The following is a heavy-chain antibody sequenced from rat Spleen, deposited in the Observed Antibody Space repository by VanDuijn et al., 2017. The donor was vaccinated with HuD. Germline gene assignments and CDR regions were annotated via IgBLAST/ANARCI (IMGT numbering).Heavy chain of an antibody. D-gene: IGHD4-3*01. CDR3: ARGVFDY. J-gene: IGHJ2*01. Sequence: EVQLVESGGGLVQPGRSLKLSCAASGFTFSDYNMAWVRQAPKKGLEWVALISYDGSSIYYRDSVKGRFTISRDNTKSTLYLQMDSLRSEETATYYCARGVFDYWGQGVMVTVSS. V-gene: IGHV5-7*01. CDR1: GFTFSDYN. CDR2: ISYDGSSI.